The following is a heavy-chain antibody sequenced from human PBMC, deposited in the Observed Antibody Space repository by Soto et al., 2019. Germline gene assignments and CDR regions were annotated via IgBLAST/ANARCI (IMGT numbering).Heavy chain of an antibody. D-gene: IGHD3-22*01. CDR1: GGTFSSYA. CDR2: IIPTFGTA. J-gene: IGHJ3*02. CDR3: ARAYYYDSSGYFPDAFDI. V-gene: IGHV1-69*13. Sequence: ASVKVSCKASGGTFSSYAISWVRQAPGQGLEWMGGIIPTFGTANYAQKFRGRVTITADESTSTAYMELSSLRSEDTAVYYCARAYYYDSSGYFPDAFDIWGQGTMVTVS.